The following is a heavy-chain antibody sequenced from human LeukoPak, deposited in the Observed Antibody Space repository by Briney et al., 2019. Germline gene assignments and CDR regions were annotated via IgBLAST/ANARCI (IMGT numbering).Heavy chain of an antibody. CDR3: ARDGTSGYFPWYFDL. J-gene: IGHJ2*01. D-gene: IGHD3-22*01. CDR2: IYYSGST. CDR1: GGSISSYY. Sequence: SETLSLTCTVSGGSISSYYWSWIRQPPGKGLEWIGYIYYSGSTNYSPSLQSRVTISVDTSRNQFSLKLTSGTAADTAVYYCARDGTSGYFPWYFDLWGRGTLVTVSS. V-gene: IGHV4-59*01.